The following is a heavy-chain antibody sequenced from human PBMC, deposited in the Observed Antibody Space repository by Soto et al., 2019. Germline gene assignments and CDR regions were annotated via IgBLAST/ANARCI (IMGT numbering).Heavy chain of an antibody. CDR2: ITDTGGDA. J-gene: IGHJ4*02. V-gene: IGHV3-23*01. CDR1: GLTFGSRA. Sequence: EVQLLESGGDLEQPGGSLRLSCVASGLTFGSRAMSWVRQAPGEGLQWVSTITDTGGDAKYADSVRGRFVISRDNSKKTLYLKMTSLTAEDSAMYFCARGSTDSYPGSRIFDFWGRGTLVTVSS. CDR3: ARGSTDSYPGSRIFDF. D-gene: IGHD3-10*01.